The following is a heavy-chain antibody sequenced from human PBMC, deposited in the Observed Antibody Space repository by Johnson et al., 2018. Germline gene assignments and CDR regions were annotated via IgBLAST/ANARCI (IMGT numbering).Heavy chain of an antibody. V-gene: IGHV3-9*01. CDR1: GFIFADYA. J-gene: IGHJ6*03. Sequence: VQLQESGGGLLQPGRSLRLSCAASGFIFADYALHWVRQAPGKGLVWVSAISWNSGSLGSADSVKGRFTISRDNAKNSLYLQMNSLRAEDTALYYCAKDIRFSGPKGAYYFYYYMEVWGKGTTVTVSS. CDR2: ISWNSGSL. D-gene: IGHD3-3*01. CDR3: AKDIRFSGPKGAYYFYYYMEV.